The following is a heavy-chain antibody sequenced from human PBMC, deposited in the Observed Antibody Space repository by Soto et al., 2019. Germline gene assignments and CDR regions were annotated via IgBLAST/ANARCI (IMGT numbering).Heavy chain of an antibody. CDR2: IYPGDSDT. V-gene: IGHV5-51*01. CDR1: VYSFTSYW. J-gene: IGHJ4*02. D-gene: IGHD6-19*01. CDR3: ARRQQWVGRPFDY. Sequence: PGDSLKTSCKGSVYSFTSYWIGWVRQMPGKGLEWMGIIYPGDSDTRYSPSFQGQVTISAEKSISNAYLQWSSLKASDTAMYYCARRQQWVGRPFDYWGQGTLVNVSS.